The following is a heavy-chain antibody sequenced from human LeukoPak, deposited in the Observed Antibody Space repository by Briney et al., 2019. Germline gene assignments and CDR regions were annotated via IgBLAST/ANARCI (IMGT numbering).Heavy chain of an antibody. J-gene: IGHJ4*02. CDR2: ISCSGGST. CDR1: GFTFSSYA. Sequence: GGSLRLSCAASGFTFSSYAMSWIRQAPGKGLEWVSDISCSGGSTYYADSVKGRFTISRDNTKNSLYLQMNSLRAEDTAVYYSAKSAVFGSSGYYLRHFDDWGQGTLVTASS. CDR3: AKSAVFGSSGYYLRHFDD. V-gene: IGHV3-23*01. D-gene: IGHD3-22*01.